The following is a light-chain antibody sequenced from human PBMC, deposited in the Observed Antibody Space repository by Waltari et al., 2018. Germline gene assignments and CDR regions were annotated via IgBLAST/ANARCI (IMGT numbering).Light chain of an antibody. CDR3: YSSDSTGLRV. J-gene: IGLJ1*01. CDR1: DLPSKY. V-gene: IGLV3-10*01. CDR2: EDT. Sequence: SYELTQPPSVSVSPGQTARITCSAHDLPSKYAYWFQQKSGQAPRLVIYEDTKRPSGIPERFSGSSSGTVATLTITGAQVDDEADYYCYSSDSTGLRVFGGGTTVVVL.